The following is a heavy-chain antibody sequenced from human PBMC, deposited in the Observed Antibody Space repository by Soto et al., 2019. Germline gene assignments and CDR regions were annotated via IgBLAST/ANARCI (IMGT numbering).Heavy chain of an antibody. J-gene: IGHJ3*02. CDR3: ARGGRDAFDI. V-gene: IGHV4-34*01. CDR1: GVAFGGAY. Sequence: DSRSLTSAVHGVAFGGAYWSWIRQPPGKGLEWIGEINHSGSTNYNPSLKSRVTISVDTSKNQFSLKLSSVTAADTAVYYCARGGRDAFDIWGQGTMVT. CDR2: INHSGST.